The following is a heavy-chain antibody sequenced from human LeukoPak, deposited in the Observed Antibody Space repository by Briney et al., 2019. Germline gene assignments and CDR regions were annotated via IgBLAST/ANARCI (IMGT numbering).Heavy chain of an antibody. CDR1: GFTFSSYA. Sequence: GGSLRLSCAASGFTFSSYAMSWVRQAPGKGLEWVSAISGSGGSTYYADSVKGRFTISRDNSKNTLYLQMNSLRAEDTAVYYCARDHRYCSSTSCRDYWGQGTLVTVSS. CDR2: ISGSGGST. D-gene: IGHD2-2*01. CDR3: ARDHRYCSSTSCRDY. V-gene: IGHV3-23*01. J-gene: IGHJ4*02.